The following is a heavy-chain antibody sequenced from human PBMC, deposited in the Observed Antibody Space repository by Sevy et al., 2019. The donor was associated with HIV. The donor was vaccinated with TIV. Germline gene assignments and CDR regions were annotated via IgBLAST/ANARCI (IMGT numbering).Heavy chain of an antibody. CDR2: ISYDGSNK. Sequence: GGSLRLSCAASGFTFSSYAMHWVRQAPGKGLEWVAVISYDGSNKYYADSVKGRFTISSDNSKNTLYLQMNSLRAEDTAVYYCARDLKGGSSGYWGQGTLVTVS. CDR3: ARDLKGGSSGY. CDR1: GFTFSSYA. V-gene: IGHV3-30-3*01. J-gene: IGHJ4*02. D-gene: IGHD6-6*01.